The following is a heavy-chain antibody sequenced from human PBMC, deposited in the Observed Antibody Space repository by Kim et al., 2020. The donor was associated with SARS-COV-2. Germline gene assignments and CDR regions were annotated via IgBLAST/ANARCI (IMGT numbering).Heavy chain of an antibody. D-gene: IGHD6-13*01. J-gene: IGHJ6*02. V-gene: IGHV4-39*01. CDR3: ARRAGYSSSWPYYYYYGMDV. CDR1: GGSISSSSYY. CDR2: IYYSGST. Sequence: SETLSLTCTVSGGSISSSSYYWGWIRQPPGKGLEWIGSIYYSGSTYYNPSLKSRVTISVDTSKNQFSLKLSSVTAADTAVYYCARRAGYSSSWPYYYYYGMDVWGQGTTVTVSS.